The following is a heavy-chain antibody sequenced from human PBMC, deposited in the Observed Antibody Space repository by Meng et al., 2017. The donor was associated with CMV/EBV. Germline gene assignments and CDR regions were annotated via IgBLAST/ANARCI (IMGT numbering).Heavy chain of an antibody. CDR2: TRHGGNT. Sequence: GSLRLSCTVSGYSISSGYYWGWIRQPPGKGLEWIGSTRHGGNTYYKASLKSRVTISADTSNNEFSLRLSSVTAADTAVYYCARVRAPEDFYGSGSYYKGGMDVWGQGTTVTVSS. CDR1: GYSISSGYY. D-gene: IGHD3-10*01. J-gene: IGHJ6*02. V-gene: IGHV4-38-2*02. CDR3: ARVRAPEDFYGSGSYYKGGMDV.